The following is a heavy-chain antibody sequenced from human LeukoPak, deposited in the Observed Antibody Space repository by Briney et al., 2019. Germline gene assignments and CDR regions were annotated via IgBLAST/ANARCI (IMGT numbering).Heavy chain of an antibody. J-gene: IGHJ5*02. V-gene: IGHV4-61*02. CDR2: IYTSGST. CDR1: GGSISSGSYY. Sequence: PSQTLSLTCTVSGGSISSGSYYWTWIRQSAGKGLEWIGRIYTSGSTNYNPSLKSRVTISVDTSKNQFSLKVRSVTAADTAVYYCARQPHAFDNWFDPWGQGTLVTVSS. D-gene: IGHD3-10*01. CDR3: ARQPHAFDNWFDP.